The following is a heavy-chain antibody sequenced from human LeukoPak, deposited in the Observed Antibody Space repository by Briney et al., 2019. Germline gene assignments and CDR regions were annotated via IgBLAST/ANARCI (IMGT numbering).Heavy chain of an antibody. Sequence: GGSLRLSCSASGFTFDDYAVSWFRQAPGKGLEWVGFIRSKAFGGTPEYAASVRGRFTISRDDSKSIAYLQMDSLKTEDTAVYYCTRNTVTVHFDYWSQGTLVTVSS. J-gene: IGHJ4*02. CDR2: IRSKAFGGTP. CDR3: TRNTVTVHFDY. CDR1: GFTFDDYA. D-gene: IGHD4-17*01. V-gene: IGHV3-49*03.